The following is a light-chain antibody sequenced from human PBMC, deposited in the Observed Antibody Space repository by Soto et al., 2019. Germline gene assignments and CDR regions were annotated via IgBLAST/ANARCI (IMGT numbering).Light chain of an antibody. Sequence: QSVLTQPPSASGTPGQRVTISCSGSTSNIGSNTVNWYQQLPGTAPKLLIYSNNQRPSGVPDRFSGSKSGTSVSLAISGLQSGDEADYFCKSYAGSNTYVFGSGTKVTVL. CDR3: KSYAGSNTYV. CDR1: TSNIGSNT. CDR2: SNN. J-gene: IGLJ1*01. V-gene: IGLV1-44*01.